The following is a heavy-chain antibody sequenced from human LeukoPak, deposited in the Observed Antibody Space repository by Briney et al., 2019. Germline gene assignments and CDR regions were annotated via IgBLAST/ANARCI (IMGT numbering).Heavy chain of an antibody. CDR1: GFTFGAHW. V-gene: IGHV3-7*01. D-gene: IGHD6-6*01. CDR3: ARATYGEQLLFES. Sequence: GGSLRLSCAASGFTFGAHWMSWVRQAPGKGLQWVANIQEDGNAKNYVASVEGRFTIPRDNAKNSLYLQMNSLRAEDTAMYYCARATYGEQLLFESWGQGTLVTVSS. CDR2: IQEDGNAK. J-gene: IGHJ4*02.